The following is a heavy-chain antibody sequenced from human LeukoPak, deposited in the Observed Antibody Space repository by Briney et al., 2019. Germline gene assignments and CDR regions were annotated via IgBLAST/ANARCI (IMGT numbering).Heavy chain of an antibody. Sequence: PGGSLRLSCAASGFTFDDYAMHWVRQAPGKGLEWVSGISWNSGSIGYADSVKGRFTISRDNAKNSLYLQMNSLRAEDTALYYCAKDSSRYYYDSSGYSEFAPWGQGTLVTVSS. CDR2: ISWNSGSI. J-gene: IGHJ5*02. V-gene: IGHV3-9*01. D-gene: IGHD3-22*01. CDR1: GFTFDDYA. CDR3: AKDSSRYYYDSSGYSEFAP.